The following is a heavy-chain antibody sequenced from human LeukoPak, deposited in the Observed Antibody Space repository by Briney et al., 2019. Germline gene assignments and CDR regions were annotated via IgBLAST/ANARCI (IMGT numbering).Heavy chain of an antibody. J-gene: IGHJ4*02. CDR3: AKDLGSGSYAADY. CDR2: IQYDGRDK. Sequence: GGSLRLSCAASGFTLRNFGMHWVRQAPGKGLEWVAFIQYDGRDKFYADSVKGRFTISRDNSKNTLYLQTNSLRAEDTALYYCAKDLGSGSYAADYWGQGTLVTVSS. V-gene: IGHV3-30*02. D-gene: IGHD1-26*01. CDR1: GFTLRNFG.